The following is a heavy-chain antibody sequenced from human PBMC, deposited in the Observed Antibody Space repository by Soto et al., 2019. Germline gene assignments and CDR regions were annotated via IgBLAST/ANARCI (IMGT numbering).Heavy chain of an antibody. D-gene: IGHD6-19*01. CDR3: ARTSGWYPEHYFDY. CDR1: GGFISNSNYY. V-gene: IGHV4-39*07. CDR2: IYYSGTS. Sequence: SEPQSLPCTVSGGFISNSNYYWGWIRQPPGKGLEWIGSIYYSGTSYYMPSLKSRGTMSVDTSKNQFSLKLSSVTAADTATYYCARTSGWYPEHYFDYWGPGTLVTVSS. J-gene: IGHJ4*02.